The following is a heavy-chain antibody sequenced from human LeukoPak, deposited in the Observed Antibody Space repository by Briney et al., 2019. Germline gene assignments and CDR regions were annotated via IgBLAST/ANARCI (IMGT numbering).Heavy chain of an antibody. CDR1: GFTFSSYA. D-gene: IGHD2-15*01. CDR3: ARGYCSGGSCYSGYFDY. V-gene: IGHV3-30-3*01. CDR2: ISYDGSNK. J-gene: IGHJ4*02. Sequence: GGSLRLSCAASGFTFSSYAMHWVRQAPGKGLEWVAVISYDGSNKYYADSVKGRFTTSRGNSKNTLYLQMNSLRAEDTAVYYCARGYCSGGSCYSGYFDYWGQGTLVTVSS.